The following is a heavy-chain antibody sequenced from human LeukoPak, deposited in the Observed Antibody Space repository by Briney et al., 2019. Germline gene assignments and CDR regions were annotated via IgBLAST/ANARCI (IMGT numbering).Heavy chain of an antibody. CDR2: ISGSGGST. J-gene: IGHJ4*02. Sequence: EGSLRLSCAASGFTFSSYAMSWVRQAPGKGLEWVSAISGSGGSTYYADSVKGRFTISRDNSKNTLYLQMNSLRAEDTAVYYCAKDGKKAYYDSSGYYDYWGQGTLVTVSS. CDR1: GFTFSSYA. D-gene: IGHD3-22*01. V-gene: IGHV3-23*01. CDR3: AKDGKKAYYDSSGYYDY.